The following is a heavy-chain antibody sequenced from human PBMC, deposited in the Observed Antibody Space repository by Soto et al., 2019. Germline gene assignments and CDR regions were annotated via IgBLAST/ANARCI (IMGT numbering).Heavy chain of an antibody. Sequence: QVQLQESGPGLVKPSQTLSLTCTVSGGSISSGSYYWSWIRQHPGKGLEWVGYIYYSGSTYSKPSLKSRVSIPIDTPEKQFALRLSSVNAADTAVYYCARDGGVGPIDYWGQGTLVTVSS. CDR2: IYYSGST. V-gene: IGHV4-31*03. D-gene: IGHD3-16*01. CDR3: ARDGGVGPIDY. CDR1: GGSISSGSYY. J-gene: IGHJ4*02.